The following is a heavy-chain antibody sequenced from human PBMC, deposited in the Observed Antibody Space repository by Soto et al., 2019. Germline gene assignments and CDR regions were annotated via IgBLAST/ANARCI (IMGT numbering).Heavy chain of an antibody. CDR2: VYYSGGA. V-gene: IGHV4-39*01. Sequence: XETLSLPCDVSGGSIDNSHSFWGWVRQPPGKVLEFIVSVYYSGGAYYSPSLKSRVTVSVDTSKNQLSLRVNSVTAADTAVYYCLRLVEAATRHTDSDAWGQGILVTVPS. D-gene: IGHD1-26*01. CDR3: LRLVEAATRHTDSDA. CDR1: GGSIDNSHSF. J-gene: IGHJ5*02.